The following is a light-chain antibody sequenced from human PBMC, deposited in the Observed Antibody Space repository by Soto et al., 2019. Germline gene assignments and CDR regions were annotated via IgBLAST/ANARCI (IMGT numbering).Light chain of an antibody. Sequence: QSVLTQPPSVSAAPRQRVTISCSGSSSNIGNNAVNRYQQLPGKAPKLLIYYDDLLPSGVSDRFSGSKSGTSASLAISGLQSEDEADYYCAAWDDSLNGLVFGGGTKVTVL. J-gene: IGLJ2*01. V-gene: IGLV1-36*01. CDR1: SSNIGNNA. CDR2: YDD. CDR3: AAWDDSLNGLV.